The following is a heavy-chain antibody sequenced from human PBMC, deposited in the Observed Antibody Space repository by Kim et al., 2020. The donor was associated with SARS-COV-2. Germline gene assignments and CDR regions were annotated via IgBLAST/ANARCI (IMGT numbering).Heavy chain of an antibody. D-gene: IGHD6-19*01. CDR2: IDPSDSYT. CDR1: GYSFTSYW. CDR3: ARLSFCIGGCGKEQWLDSDFDY. V-gene: IGHV5-10-1*01. Sequence: GESLKISCKGSGYSFTSYWISWVRQMPGKGLEWMGRIDPSDSYTNYSPSFQGHVTISADKSISTAYLQWSSLKASDTAMYYCARLSFCIGGCGKEQWLDSDFDYWGQGTLVTVSS. J-gene: IGHJ4*02.